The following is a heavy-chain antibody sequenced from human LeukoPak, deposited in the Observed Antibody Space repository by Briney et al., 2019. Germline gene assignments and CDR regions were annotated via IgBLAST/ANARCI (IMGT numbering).Heavy chain of an antibody. CDR1: GGTFSDYY. Sequence: PSETLSLTCAVYGGTFSDYYWSWIRQPPGKGLEWIADINHSERTNYNPSLNSRVAMSVDTSKNQFSLKLSSVTAADTAVYYCARARHFYYYGSGSYYNPWGQGTLVTVSS. J-gene: IGHJ5*02. D-gene: IGHD3-10*01. V-gene: IGHV4-34*01. CDR3: ARARHFYYYGSGSYYNP. CDR2: INHSERT.